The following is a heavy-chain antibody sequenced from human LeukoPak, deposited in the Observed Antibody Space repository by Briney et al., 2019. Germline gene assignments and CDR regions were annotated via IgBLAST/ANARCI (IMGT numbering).Heavy chain of an antibody. CDR3: AKDLSSSWFEGLDN. Sequence: PGRSLRLSCAASGFTLSTYGMYWVRQAPGKGLERVAVIWNDGSNKHYADSVKGRFTISRDNSKNTLDLQMNSLRAEDTAVYYCAKDLSSSWFEGLDNWGQGTLATVSS. D-gene: IGHD6-13*01. CDR2: IWNDGSNK. V-gene: IGHV3-33*06. J-gene: IGHJ4*02. CDR1: GFTLSTYG.